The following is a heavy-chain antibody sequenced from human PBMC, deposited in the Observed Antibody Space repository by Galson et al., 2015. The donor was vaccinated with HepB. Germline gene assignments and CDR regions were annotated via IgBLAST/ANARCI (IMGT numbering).Heavy chain of an antibody. CDR1: GFTFSSYG. J-gene: IGHJ4*02. V-gene: IGHV3-33*01. CDR3: ARGAIAAASRGCFDY. D-gene: IGHD6-13*01. CDR2: IWYDGSNK. Sequence: SLRLSCAASGFTFSSYGMHWVRQAPGKGLEWVAVIWYDGSNKYYADSVKGRFTISRDNSKNTLYLQMNSLRAEDTAVYYCARGAIAAASRGCFDYWGQGTLVTVSS.